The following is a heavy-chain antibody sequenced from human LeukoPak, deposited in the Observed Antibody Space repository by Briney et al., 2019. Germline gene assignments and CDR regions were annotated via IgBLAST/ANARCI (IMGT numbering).Heavy chain of an antibody. CDR3: ARGGLMPADNWFDP. D-gene: IGHD3-16*01. J-gene: IGHJ5*02. Sequence: SVKVSCKASGGTFSSYTISWVRQAPGQGLEWMGRIIPILGIANYAQKLQGRVTITADKSTSTAYMELSSLRSEDTAVYYCARGGLMPADNWFDPWGQGTLVTVSS. CDR2: IIPILGIA. V-gene: IGHV1-69*02. CDR1: GGTFSSYT.